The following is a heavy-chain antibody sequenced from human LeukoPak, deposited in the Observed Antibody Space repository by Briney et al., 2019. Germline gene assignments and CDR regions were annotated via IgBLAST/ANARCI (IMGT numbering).Heavy chain of an antibody. CDR1: GGSISSGSYY. CDR2: INHSGST. V-gene: IGHV4-39*07. Sequence: PSETLSLTCTVSGGSISSGSYYWSWIRQPPGKGLEWIGEINHSGSTNYNPSLKSRVTISVDTSKNQFSLKLSSVTAADTAVYYCARARYSSSWSSFDYWGQGTLVTVSS. CDR3: ARARYSSSWSSFDY. D-gene: IGHD6-13*01. J-gene: IGHJ4*02.